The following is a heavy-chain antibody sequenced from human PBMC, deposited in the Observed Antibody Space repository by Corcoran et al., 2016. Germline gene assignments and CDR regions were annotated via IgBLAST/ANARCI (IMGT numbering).Heavy chain of an antibody. D-gene: IGHD3-10*01. CDR3: ARAEESMVRGVIILNWFDP. CDR1: GYTFTSYG. Sequence: QVQLVQSGAEVKKPGASVKVSCKASGYTFTSYGISWVRQAPGQELEWMGWISAYNGNTNYAQKLQGRVTMTTDTSTSTAYMELRSLRSDDTAVYYCARAEESMVRGVIILNWFDPWGQGTLVTVSS. V-gene: IGHV1-18*01. CDR2: ISAYNGNT. J-gene: IGHJ5*02.